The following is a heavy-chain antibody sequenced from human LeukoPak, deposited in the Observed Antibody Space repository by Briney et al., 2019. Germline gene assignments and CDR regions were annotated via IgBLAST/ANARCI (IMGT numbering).Heavy chain of an antibody. D-gene: IGHD5-24*01. CDR3: ARDRRDGYNFFYYYGMDV. J-gene: IGHJ6*02. V-gene: IGHV4-31*03. CDR1: GGSISSGGYY. Sequence: SQTLSLTCTVSGGSISSGGYYWSWIRQHPGKGLEWIGYIYYSGSTYYNPSLKSRVTISVYTSKNQFSLKLSSVTAADTAVYFCARDRRDGYNFFYYYGMDVWGQGTTVTVSS. CDR2: IYYSGST.